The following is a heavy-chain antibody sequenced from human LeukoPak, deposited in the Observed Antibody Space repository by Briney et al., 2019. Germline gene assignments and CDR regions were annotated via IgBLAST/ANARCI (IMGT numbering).Heavy chain of an antibody. CDR3: ARVRLHFGTTVTTLYYYMDV. J-gene: IGHJ6*03. CDR2: ISSSSSYI. CDR1: GFTFSSYS. V-gene: IGHV3-21*01. Sequence: GGSLRLSCAASGFTFSSYSMNWVRQAPGKGLEWVSSISSSSSYIYYADSVKGRFTISRDNAKNSLYLQMNSLRAEDTAVYYCARVRLHFGTTVTTLYYYMDVWGKGTTVTVPS. D-gene: IGHD4-17*01.